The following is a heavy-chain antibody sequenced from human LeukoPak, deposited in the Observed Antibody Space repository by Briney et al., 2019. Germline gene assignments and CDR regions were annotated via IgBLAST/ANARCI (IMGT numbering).Heavy chain of an antibody. V-gene: IGHV3-30*03. CDR2: ISNDGSNK. CDR1: GFTFSSFD. Sequence: GGSLRLSCAASGFTFSSFDMHWGRQAPGKGLEWVAIISNDGSNKDYEDSVKGRFTISRDNSKSTLYLQMNSLRPEDTAVYYCARDVSGLDDFYVMDVWGQGTTVTVSS. J-gene: IGHJ6*02. D-gene: IGHD1-1*01. CDR3: ARDVSGLDDFYVMDV.